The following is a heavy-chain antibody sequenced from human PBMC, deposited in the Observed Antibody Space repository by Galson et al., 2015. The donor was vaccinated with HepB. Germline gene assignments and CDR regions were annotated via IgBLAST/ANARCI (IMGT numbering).Heavy chain of an antibody. D-gene: IGHD6-19*01. CDR1: GFTFSSYA. Sequence: SLRLSCAASGFTFSSYAMHWVRQAPGKGLEWVAVISYDGSNKYYADSVKGRFTISRDNSKNTLYLQMNSLRAEDTAVYYCARDKARAVAGTSGVGYWGQGTLVTVPS. J-gene: IGHJ4*02. V-gene: IGHV3-30-3*01. CDR3: ARDKARAVAGTSGVGY. CDR2: ISYDGSNK.